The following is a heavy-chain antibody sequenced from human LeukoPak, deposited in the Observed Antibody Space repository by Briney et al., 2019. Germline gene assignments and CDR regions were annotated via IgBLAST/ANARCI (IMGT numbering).Heavy chain of an antibody. CDR3: AREAEYCSGTSCYYYYGMDV. V-gene: IGHV3-21*01. D-gene: IGHD2-2*01. Sequence: GGSLRLSCAASGFTFSSYSMNWVRQAPGKGLEWVSSISSSSSYIYYADSVKGRFTISRDNAKNSLYLQMNSLRAEDTAVYYCAREAEYCSGTSCYYYYGMDVWGKGTTVTVSS. CDR2: ISSSSSYI. J-gene: IGHJ6*04. CDR1: GFTFSSYS.